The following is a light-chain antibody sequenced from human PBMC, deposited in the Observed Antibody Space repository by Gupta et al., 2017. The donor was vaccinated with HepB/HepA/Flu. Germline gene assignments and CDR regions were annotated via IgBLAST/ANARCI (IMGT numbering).Light chain of an antibody. Sequence: EIVLTQSPGTLSLSPGERATLSCRPSQSVSSSYLAWYQQQPGQAPRLLIYGASSRATGIPDRFSGSGSGTDFTLTISRLEPEDCGVYYCQQYGTSPLTFGGGTKVEIK. J-gene: IGKJ4*01. CDR2: GAS. CDR1: QSVSSSY. V-gene: IGKV3-20*01. CDR3: QQYGTSPLT.